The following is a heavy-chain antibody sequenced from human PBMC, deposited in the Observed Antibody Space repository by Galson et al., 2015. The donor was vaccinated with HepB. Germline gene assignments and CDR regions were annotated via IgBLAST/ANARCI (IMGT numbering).Heavy chain of an antibody. CDR3: ARGLSVVSGPSGWNGGWLDP. D-gene: IGHD6-19*01. V-gene: IGHV1-2*02. J-gene: IGHJ5*02. Sequence: SVKVSCKASGYTFTGFYIHWVRQAPGQGLEWMGWTNPNSGGTDLPQKFQGRVTLTRDTSIRTAYMDLSRLTSDDTAVYYCARGLSVVSGPSGWNGGWLDPWGRGTLVTVSS. CDR1: GYTFTGFY. CDR2: TNPNSGGT.